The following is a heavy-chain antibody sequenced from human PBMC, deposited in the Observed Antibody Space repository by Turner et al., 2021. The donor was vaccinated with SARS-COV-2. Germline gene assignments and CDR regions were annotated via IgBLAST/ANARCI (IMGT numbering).Heavy chain of an antibody. Sequence: LPLQESGPGLVKPSETLSHTCTVSGGSVSTSGHSWGWSRQPPGKGPEWIGSIRYTHETYSSPSLRGRVAISVDTSKNHFSLNLTSVTAADTAVYYCGRQAYDNGWPRYFDYSGQGILVTVSS. CDR3: GRQAYDNGWPRYFDY. CDR1: GGSVSTSGHS. CDR2: IRYTHET. J-gene: IGHJ4*02. V-gene: IGHV4-39*01. D-gene: IGHD6-19*01.